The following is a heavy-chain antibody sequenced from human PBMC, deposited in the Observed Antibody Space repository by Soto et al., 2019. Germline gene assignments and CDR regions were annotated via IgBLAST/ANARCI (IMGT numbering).Heavy chain of an antibody. Sequence: VKVSCKASGYTFTSYGISWVRQAPGQGLEWMGWISAYNGNTNNAQKLQGRVTMTTDTSTSTAYMERRSLRSDDTAVYYFARNPRGWDYCLYAFDYRGQGTLVTAS. D-gene: IGHD1-7*01. CDR2: ISAYNGNT. CDR1: GYTFTSYG. CDR3: ARNPRGWDYCLYAFDY. J-gene: IGHJ4*02. V-gene: IGHV1-18*01.